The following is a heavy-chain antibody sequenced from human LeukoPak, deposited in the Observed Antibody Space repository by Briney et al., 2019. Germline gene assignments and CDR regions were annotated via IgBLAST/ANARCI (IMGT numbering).Heavy chain of an antibody. CDR2: INPSGGST. D-gene: IGHD2-2*01. J-gene: IGHJ3*02. Sequence: ASVKVSCKASGYTFSSYYMHWVRQAPGQGLEWMGIINPSGGSTSYAQKFQGRVTMTRDTSTSTVYMELSSLTSEDTAVYYCARGRGVVVPAAPTGDPFDIWGQGTMVTVSS. CDR1: GYTFSSYY. CDR3: ARGRGVVVPAAPTGDPFDI. V-gene: IGHV1-46*01.